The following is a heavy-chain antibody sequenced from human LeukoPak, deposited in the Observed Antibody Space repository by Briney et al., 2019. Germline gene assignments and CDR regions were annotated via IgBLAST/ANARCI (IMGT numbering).Heavy chain of an antibody. CDR1: GFTFSSYW. D-gene: IGHD6-13*01. CDR2: IKQDGSEK. V-gene: IGHV3-7*01. Sequence: GSLRLSCAASGFTFSSYWMSWVRQAPGKGLEWVANIKQDGSEKYYVDSVKGRFTISRDNAKNSLYLQMNSLRAEDTAVYYCARGGDYIAAAGMYDYWGQGTLVTVSS. CDR3: ARGGDYIAAAGMYDY. J-gene: IGHJ4*02.